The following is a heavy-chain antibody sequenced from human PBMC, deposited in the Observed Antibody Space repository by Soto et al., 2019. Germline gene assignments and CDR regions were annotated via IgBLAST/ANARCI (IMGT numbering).Heavy chain of an antibody. Sequence: SVKFSCKASGGTFSSYAISWVRQAPGQGLEWMGGIIPIFGTANYAQKFQGRVTITADESTSTAYMELSSLRSEDTAVYYCARDSLTFWSGYYSNYYYGMDVWGQGTTVTVSS. CDR3: ARDSLTFWSGYYSNYYYGMDV. D-gene: IGHD3-3*01. CDR1: GGTFSSYA. CDR2: IIPIFGTA. V-gene: IGHV1-69*13. J-gene: IGHJ6*02.